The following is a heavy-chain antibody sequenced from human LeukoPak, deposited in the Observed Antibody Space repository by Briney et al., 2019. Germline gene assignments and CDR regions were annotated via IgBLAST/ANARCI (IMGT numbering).Heavy chain of an antibody. J-gene: IGHJ3*02. CDR1: GGTFSSYA. D-gene: IGHD1-26*01. Sequence: ASVKVSCKASGGTFSSYAISWVRQAPGQGLEWRGRIIPILGIANYAQKFQGRVTITADTSTSTAYMDLSSLRSEDTTVYYCARELLVGATGAFDIWGQGTMVTVSS. CDR3: ARELLVGATGAFDI. V-gene: IGHV1-69*04. CDR2: IIPILGIA.